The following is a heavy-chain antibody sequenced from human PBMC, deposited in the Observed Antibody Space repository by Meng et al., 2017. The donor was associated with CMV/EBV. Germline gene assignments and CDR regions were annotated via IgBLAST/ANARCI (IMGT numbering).Heavy chain of an antibody. D-gene: IGHD2-2*01. CDR3: ARHYSTMAAYYLDF. V-gene: IGHV5-10-1*01. CDR2: IDPSDSYT. CDR1: RYSVTSYW. Sequence: SRYSVTSYWISWVRQMPGKGLEWMGRIDPSDSYTNYSPSFQGHVTFSADKSISTAYLQWSSLKASDTAMYYCARHYSTMAAYYLDFWGQGTLVTVSS. J-gene: IGHJ4*02.